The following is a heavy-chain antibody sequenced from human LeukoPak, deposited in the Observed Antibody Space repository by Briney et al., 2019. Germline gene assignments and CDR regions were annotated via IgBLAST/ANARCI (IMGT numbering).Heavy chain of an antibody. Sequence: GGALRHSCAHSRFTLCDARMSWVREAPGKRLEWGGRIKINTDGGTTDYDAPVQRRFTISRDDSKNMVYLQMNSLTTEDTAVYYCVTDKVEYIRSHRFDPWGQGTLVTVSS. D-gene: IGHD3-3*01. CDR3: VTDKVEYIRSHRFDP. CDR2: IKINTDGGTT. CDR1: RFTLCDAR. V-gene: IGHV3-15*01. J-gene: IGHJ5*02.